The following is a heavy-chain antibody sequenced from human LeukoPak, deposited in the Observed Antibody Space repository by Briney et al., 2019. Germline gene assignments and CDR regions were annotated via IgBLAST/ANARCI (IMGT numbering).Heavy chain of an antibody. Sequence: GGSLRLSCAASEFTFSSYAMSWVRQAPGKGLDWVSTISGNGGKTYYADSVKGRFTISRDNSKNTVYLQMNSLRAEDTAIYSCAKFSDYDFWGGYFYWGQGTLVTVSS. CDR2: ISGNGGKT. CDR1: EFTFSSYA. J-gene: IGHJ4*02. CDR3: AKFSDYDFWGGYFY. V-gene: IGHV3-23*01. D-gene: IGHD3-3*01.